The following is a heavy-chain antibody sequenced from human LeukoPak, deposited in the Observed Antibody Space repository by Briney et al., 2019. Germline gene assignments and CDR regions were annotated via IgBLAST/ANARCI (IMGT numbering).Heavy chain of an antibody. Sequence: GGSLRLSCAASGFTFSSYEMNWVRQAPGKGLEWVSYISSSGSTIYCADSVKGRFTISRDNAKNSLYLQMNSLRAEDTAVYYCARDLYSSSYRDYWGQGTLVTVSS. CDR2: ISSSGSTI. CDR3: ARDLYSSSYRDY. V-gene: IGHV3-48*03. J-gene: IGHJ4*02. D-gene: IGHD6-6*01. CDR1: GFTFSSYE.